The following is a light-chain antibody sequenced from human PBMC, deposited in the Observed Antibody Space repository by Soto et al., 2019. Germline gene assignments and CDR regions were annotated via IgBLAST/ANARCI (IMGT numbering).Light chain of an antibody. J-gene: IGLJ2*01. CDR2: EVT. V-gene: IGLV2-23*02. CDR3: CSYAGSSYVV. Sequence: QSVLTQPASVSGSPGQSITISCTGTSSDIGSYNLVSWYQQHPGKAPKFMIYEVTKRPSGVSNRFSGSKSGNTASLTISGLQAEDEADYYCCSYAGSSYVVFGGGTQLTVL. CDR1: SSDIGSYNL.